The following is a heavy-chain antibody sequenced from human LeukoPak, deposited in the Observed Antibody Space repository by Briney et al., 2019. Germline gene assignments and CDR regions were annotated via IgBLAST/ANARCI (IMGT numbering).Heavy chain of an antibody. J-gene: IGHJ3*02. CDR2: IYYSGST. CDR3: ARVGIADAFDI. D-gene: IGHD6-13*01. Sequence: SETLSLTCTVSGGSISSYYWSRIRQPPGKGLEWIGYIYYSGSTNYNPSLKSRVTISVDTSKNQFSLKLSSVTAADTAVYYCARVGIADAFDIWGQGTMVTVSS. CDR1: GGSISSYY. V-gene: IGHV4-59*01.